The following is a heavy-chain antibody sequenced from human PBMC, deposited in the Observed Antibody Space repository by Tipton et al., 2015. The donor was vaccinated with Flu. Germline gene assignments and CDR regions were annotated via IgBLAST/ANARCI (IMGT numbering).Heavy chain of an antibody. Sequence: TLSLTCSVSGGSISTGYYYWTWIRQHPGKGLEWIGYISYSGSTYYNPSLKSRVSISVDTSKNHFSLKLISVTAADTAVYYCAREGPVGSTYGFNLWRQGTPVTVSS. D-gene: IGHD5-18*01. CDR2: ISYSGST. J-gene: IGHJ5*02. V-gene: IGHV4-31*03. CDR3: AREGPVGSTYGFNL. CDR1: GGSISTGYYY.